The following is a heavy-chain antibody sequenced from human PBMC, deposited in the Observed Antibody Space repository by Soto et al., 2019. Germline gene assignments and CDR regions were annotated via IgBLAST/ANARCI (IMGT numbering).Heavy chain of an antibody. V-gene: IGHV3-48*03. CDR3: ARSGYSYGFHYYYYGMDV. Sequence: PGGSLRLSCAVSGFTFSSYEMHWVRQAPGKGLEWVSYISSSSTTIHYADSVKGRFTISRDNAKNSLYLEMNSLRAEDTAVYYCARSGYSYGFHYYYYGMDVWGQGTTVTVSS. D-gene: IGHD5-18*01. CDR2: ISSSSTTI. CDR1: GFTFSSYE. J-gene: IGHJ6*02.